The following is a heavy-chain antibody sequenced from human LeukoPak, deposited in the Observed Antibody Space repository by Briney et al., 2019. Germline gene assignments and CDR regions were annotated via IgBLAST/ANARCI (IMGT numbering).Heavy chain of an antibody. CDR1: GFTVSSNS. CDR3: AKALVGARDAFDI. V-gene: IGHV3-48*01. J-gene: IGHJ3*02. CDR2: ITSSSGTI. D-gene: IGHD1-26*01. Sequence: GGSLRLSCTVSGFTVSSNSMNWVRQVPGKGLEWISYITSSSGTIYYADSVKGRFTISRDNSKNTLYLQMNSLRAEDTAVYYCAKALVGARDAFDIWGQGTMVTVSS.